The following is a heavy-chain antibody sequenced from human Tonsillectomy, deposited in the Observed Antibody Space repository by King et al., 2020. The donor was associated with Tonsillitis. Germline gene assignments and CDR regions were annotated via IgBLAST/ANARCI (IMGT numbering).Heavy chain of an antibody. CDR3: ARDLLEAVTIYFFAY. V-gene: IGHV1-2*02. D-gene: IGHD4-17*01. CDR2: INPNSGGT. J-gene: IGHJ4*02. Sequence: QLVPSGAEVKKPGASVKVSCKASGYTFIGYDMHWVRQAPGQGLAWMGWINPNSGGTNYAQKFQGRVTMTRDTSINTAYMELNNLRSDDTAVYYCARDLLEAVTIYFFAYWGQGTLVTVSS. CDR1: GYTFIGYD.